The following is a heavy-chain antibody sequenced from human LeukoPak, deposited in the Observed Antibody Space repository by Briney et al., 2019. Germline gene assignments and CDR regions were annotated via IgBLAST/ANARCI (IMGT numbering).Heavy chain of an antibody. CDR1: GYTFTSYY. Sequence: GASVKVSCKASGYTFTSYYMHWVRQAPGQGLEWMGIINPSGGSTSYAQKFQGRVTITTDESTSTAYMELSSLRSEDTAVYYCAARIATGDYWGQGTLVTVSS. D-gene: IGHD6-13*01. J-gene: IGHJ4*02. CDR3: AARIATGDY. CDR2: INPSGGST. V-gene: IGHV1-46*01.